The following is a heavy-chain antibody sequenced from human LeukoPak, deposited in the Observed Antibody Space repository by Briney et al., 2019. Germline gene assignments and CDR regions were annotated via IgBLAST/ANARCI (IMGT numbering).Heavy chain of an antibody. J-gene: IGHJ4*02. D-gene: IGHD4-11*01. V-gene: IGHV3-23*01. CDR1: GFTLSSFR. Sequence: GGSLRLSCAASGFTLSSFRMSWVRQAPGKGLEWVSRIIDSGGTNYADSVKGRFTISRDNSKNTLYLHMNSLRAEDTAVYYCSKGASIYVTAPDFWGPGTLVTVSS. CDR2: IIDSGGT. CDR3: SKGASIYVTAPDF.